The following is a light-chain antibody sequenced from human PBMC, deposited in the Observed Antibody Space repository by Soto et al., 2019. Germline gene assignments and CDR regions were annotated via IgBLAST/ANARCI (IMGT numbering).Light chain of an antibody. CDR3: QQRSNWPPVIT. CDR1: QGFSSY. J-gene: IGKJ5*01. V-gene: IGKV3-11*01. Sequence: EIVLTQSPATLSLSPGERATPSCRASQGFSSYLAWYQQKPGQAPRLLIYDASKRATGIPARFSGRGSGTDFTLTISSLEPEDFAVYYCQQRSNWPPVITFGQGTRLEIK. CDR2: DAS.